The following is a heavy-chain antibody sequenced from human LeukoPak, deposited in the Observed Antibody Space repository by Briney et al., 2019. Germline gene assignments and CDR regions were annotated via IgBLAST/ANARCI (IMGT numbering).Heavy chain of an antibody. CDR3: AKVGGGMEDLYHGSGSYYFDY. J-gene: IGHJ4*02. V-gene: IGHV3-23*01. CDR2: ISGSGGST. D-gene: IGHD3-10*01. Sequence: GGSLRLSCAASGFTFSSYAMSWVRQAPGKGLEWVSAISGSGGSTYYADSVKGRFTISRDNSKNTLYLQMNSLRAEDTAVYYCAKVGGGMEDLYHGSGSYYFDYWGQGTLVTVSS. CDR1: GFTFSSYA.